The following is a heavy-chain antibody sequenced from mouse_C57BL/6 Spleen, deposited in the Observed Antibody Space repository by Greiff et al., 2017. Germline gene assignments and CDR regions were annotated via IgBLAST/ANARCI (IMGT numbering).Heavy chain of an antibody. Sequence: QVQLQQSGAELARPGASVKMSCKASGYTFTSYTMHWVKQRPGQGLEWIGYINPSSGYTKYNQKFKDKPTLTADKSSSTAYMQLSSLTSEDSAVYYCARETYYGSSPAWFAYWGQGTLVTVSA. D-gene: IGHD1-1*01. J-gene: IGHJ3*01. V-gene: IGHV1-4*01. CDR2: INPSSGYT. CDR3: ARETYYGSSPAWFAY. CDR1: GYTFTSYT.